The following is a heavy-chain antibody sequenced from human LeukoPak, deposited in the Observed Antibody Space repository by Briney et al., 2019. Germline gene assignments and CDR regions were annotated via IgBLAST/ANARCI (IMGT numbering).Heavy chain of an antibody. J-gene: IGHJ4*02. V-gene: IGHV3-23*01. D-gene: IGHD2-21*02. CDR2: ISGSGGST. CDR3: AREVATGFSCFDY. CDR1: GFTFSSYA. Sequence: GGSLRLSCAASGFTFSSYAMSWVRQAPGKGLEWVSTISGSGGSTYYADSVKGRFIISRDNSKNTLYLQMNSLRAEDTAVYYCAREVATGFSCFDYWGQGTLVTVSS.